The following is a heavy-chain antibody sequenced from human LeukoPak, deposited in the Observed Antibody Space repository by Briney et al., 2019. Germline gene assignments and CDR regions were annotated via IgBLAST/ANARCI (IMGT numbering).Heavy chain of an antibody. Sequence: ASVKVSCKASGYTFTNYYMHWVRQAPGQGLEWMGIINPSGGSTSYAQKFQGRVTMTRDTSTSTVYMELSSLRSEDTAVYYCARDWTGHYYDSSGYPFDYWGQGTLVTVSS. D-gene: IGHD3-22*01. V-gene: IGHV1-46*01. CDR3: ARDWTGHYYDSSGYPFDY. J-gene: IGHJ4*02. CDR2: INPSGGST. CDR1: GYTFTNYY.